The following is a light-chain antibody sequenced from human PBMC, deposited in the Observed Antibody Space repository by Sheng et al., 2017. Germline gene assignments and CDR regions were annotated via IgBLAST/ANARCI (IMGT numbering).Light chain of an antibody. CDR1: QSVRTN. CDR2: GAS. V-gene: IGKV3-15*01. J-gene: IGKJ4*01. Sequence: EVEMTQSPATMSVSAGERVTLSCRASQSVRTNLAWYQQKVGQAPRLLIYGASTRATDIPARFSGSGSGTEFTLTISSLQSEDFAVYYCQQYDKWPLPFGGGTKVEIK. CDR3: QQYDKWPLP.